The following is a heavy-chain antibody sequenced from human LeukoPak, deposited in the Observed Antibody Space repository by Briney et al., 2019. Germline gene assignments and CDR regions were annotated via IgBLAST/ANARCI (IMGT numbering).Heavy chain of an antibody. J-gene: IGHJ5*02. CDR1: GFTFSSYA. V-gene: IGHV3-30*04. CDR2: ISYDGSNK. CDR3: ARDERSEYDFWSGYQNWFDP. D-gene: IGHD3-3*01. Sequence: GGSLRLSCAASGFTFSSYAMHWVRQAPGKGLEWVAVISYDGSNKYYADSVKGRFTISRDNSKNTLYLQMNSLRAEDTAVYYCARDERSEYDFWSGYQNWFDPWGQGTLVTVSS.